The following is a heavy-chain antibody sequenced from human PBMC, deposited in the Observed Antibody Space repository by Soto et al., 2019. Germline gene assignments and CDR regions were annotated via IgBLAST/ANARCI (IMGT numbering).Heavy chain of an antibody. J-gene: IGHJ4*02. CDR3: ARTYTSGRYSFDY. CDR1: GYTFTSYA. CDR2: ISAYNGNT. V-gene: IGHV1-18*01. D-gene: IGHD6-19*01. Sequence: ASVKVSCKASGYTFTSYAMHWVRQAPGQRLEWMGWISAYNGNTNYAQKFQGRVTMTTDTSTSTAYMELTSLRSDDTAVYYCARTYTSGRYSFDYWGQGTLVTVSS.